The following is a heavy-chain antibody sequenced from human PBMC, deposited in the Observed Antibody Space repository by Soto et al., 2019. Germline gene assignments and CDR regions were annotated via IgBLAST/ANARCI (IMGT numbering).Heavy chain of an antibody. D-gene: IGHD6-6*01. J-gene: IGHJ6*02. Sequence: SETLSLTCAVYGGSFSGYYWSWIRQPPGKGLEWIGEINHSGSTNYNPSLKSRVTISVDTSKNQFSLKLSSVTAADTAVYYCARASNLASSSVWAHYYYYGMDVWGQGTTATVSS. V-gene: IGHV4-34*01. CDR3: ARASNLASSSVWAHYYYYGMDV. CDR2: INHSGST. CDR1: GGSFSGYY.